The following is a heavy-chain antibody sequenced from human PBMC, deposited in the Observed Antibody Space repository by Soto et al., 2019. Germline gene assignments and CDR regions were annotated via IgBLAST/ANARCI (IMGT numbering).Heavy chain of an antibody. Sequence: SETLSLTCTVSGGSISSGDYYWSWIRQPPGKGLEWIGYIYYSRSTYYNPSLKSRVTISVDTSKNQFSLKLSSVTAADTAVYYCARGYCSGGSCSLYGMDVWGQGTTVTVSS. V-gene: IGHV4-30-4*01. CDR3: ARGYCSGGSCSLYGMDV. CDR2: IYYSRST. CDR1: GGSISSGDYY. D-gene: IGHD2-15*01. J-gene: IGHJ6*02.